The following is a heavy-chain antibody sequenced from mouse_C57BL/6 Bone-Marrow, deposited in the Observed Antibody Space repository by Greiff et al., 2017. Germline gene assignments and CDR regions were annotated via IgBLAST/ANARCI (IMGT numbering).Heavy chain of an antibody. V-gene: IGHV1-81*01. Sequence: VQLVESGAELARPGASVKLSCKASGYTFTSYGISWVKQRTGQGLEWIGEIYPRSGNTYYNEKFKGKATLTADKSSSTAYMELRSLTSEDSAVYFCARRVDGNYDCLDYWGQGTTLTVSS. J-gene: IGHJ2*01. CDR1: GYTFTSYG. CDR2: IYPRSGNT. D-gene: IGHD2-1*01. CDR3: ARRVDGNYDCLDY.